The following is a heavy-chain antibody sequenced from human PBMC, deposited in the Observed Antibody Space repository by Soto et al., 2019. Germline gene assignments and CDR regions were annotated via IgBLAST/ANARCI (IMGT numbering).Heavy chain of an antibody. V-gene: IGHV2-5*02. CDR1: GFSLTTSGVG. J-gene: IGHJ4*02. D-gene: IGHD3-3*01. CDR2: IYWDDDK. CDR3: AHRVLRTVFGLVTTTAIYFDF. Sequence: QITLNESGPTQVKPRQTLTLTCTFSGFSLTTSGVGVGWIRQSPGKAPEWLALIYWDDDKRYSPSLKSRLTITKDTSKNQVGLTMADLDPADTATYYCAHRVLRTVFGLVTTTAIYFDFWGQGTPGAVSS.